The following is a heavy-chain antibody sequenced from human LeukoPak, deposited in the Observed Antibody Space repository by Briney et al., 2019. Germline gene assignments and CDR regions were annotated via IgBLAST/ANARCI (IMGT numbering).Heavy chain of an antibody. CDR1: GFTFRSYW. V-gene: IGHV3-74*01. D-gene: IGHD2-2*01. CDR3: ARYPSLGYCSSTSRSHNWFDP. CDR2: INSDGSST. Sequence: GGSLRLFCAASGFTFRSYWMHWVRQAPGKGLVWVSRINSDGSSTSYADSVKGRFTISRDNAKNTLYLQMNSLRAEDTAVYYCARYPSLGYCSSTSRSHNWFDPWGQGTLVTVSS. J-gene: IGHJ5*02.